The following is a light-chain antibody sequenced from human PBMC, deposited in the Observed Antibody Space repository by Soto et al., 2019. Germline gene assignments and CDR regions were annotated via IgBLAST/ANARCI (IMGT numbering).Light chain of an antibody. CDR2: AAS. CDR1: QSISSS. CDR3: QHYNSYSEA. J-gene: IGKJ1*01. Sequence: DIPMTQSPSSLSASVGDRVTITCRASQSISSSLNWYQQKPGKAPKLLIYAASSLQSGVPSRFSGSGSGTDFTLTISSLQPDDFATDYCQHYNSYSEAFGQGTKVDIK. V-gene: IGKV1-39*01.